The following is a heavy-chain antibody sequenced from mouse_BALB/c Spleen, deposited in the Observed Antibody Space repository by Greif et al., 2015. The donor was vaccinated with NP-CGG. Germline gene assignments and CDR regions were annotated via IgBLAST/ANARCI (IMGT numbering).Heavy chain of an antibody. Sequence: VQLKESGAELAKPGASVKMSCKASGYTFTSYWMHWVKQRPGQGLEWIGYINPSTGYTEYNQKFKDKATLTADKSSSTAYMQLSSLTSEDSAVYYCARKGLTGAFDYWGQGTTLTVSS. D-gene: IGHD4-1*01. CDR2: INPSTGYT. CDR3: ARKGLTGAFDY. V-gene: IGHV1-7*01. CDR1: GYTFTSYW. J-gene: IGHJ2*01.